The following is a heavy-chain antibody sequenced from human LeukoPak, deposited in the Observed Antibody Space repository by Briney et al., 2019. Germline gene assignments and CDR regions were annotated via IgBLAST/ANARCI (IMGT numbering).Heavy chain of an antibody. V-gene: IGHV1-18*01. J-gene: IGHJ4*02. CDR2: ISGYNGNT. Sequence: ASVKVSCKASGYTFTSYGISWVRQAPGQGLEWMGWISGYNGNTNYAQKLQGRVTMTTDTSTSTAYMELRSLRSDDTAVYYCARSPEAYCGGDCYSLDYWGQGTLVTVSS. CDR3: ARSPEAYCGGDCYSLDY. CDR1: GYTFTSYG. D-gene: IGHD2-21*02.